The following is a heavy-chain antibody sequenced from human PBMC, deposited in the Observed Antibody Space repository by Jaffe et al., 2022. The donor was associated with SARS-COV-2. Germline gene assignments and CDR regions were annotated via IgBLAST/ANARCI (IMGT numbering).Heavy chain of an antibody. V-gene: IGHV3-30*04. CDR1: GFTFSSYA. Sequence: QVQLVESGGGVVQPGRSLRLSCAASGFTFSSYAMHWVRQAPGKGLEWVAVISYDGSSKYCADSVKGRFTISRDNSKNTLYLQMNSLRAEDTAVYYCARDRGRDGYVMRNWGQGTLVTVSS. J-gene: IGHJ4*02. D-gene: IGHD5-12*01. CDR3: ARDRGRDGYVMRN. CDR2: ISYDGSSK.